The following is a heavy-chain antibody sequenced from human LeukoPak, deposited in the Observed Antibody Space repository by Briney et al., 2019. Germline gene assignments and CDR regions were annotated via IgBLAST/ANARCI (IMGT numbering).Heavy chain of an antibody. J-gene: IGHJ4*02. Sequence: GGSLRLSCAASGFTFSSYSMSWVRQAPGKELEWVSGISGSGDSRYYADSVKGRFTMSRDNSKNTLHLQMNSLRAEDTAVYYCAKDPVLRFLEWPAPIDYWGQGTLVTVSS. CDR1: GFTFSSYS. D-gene: IGHD3-3*01. CDR2: ISGSGDSR. V-gene: IGHV3-23*01. CDR3: AKDPVLRFLEWPAPIDY.